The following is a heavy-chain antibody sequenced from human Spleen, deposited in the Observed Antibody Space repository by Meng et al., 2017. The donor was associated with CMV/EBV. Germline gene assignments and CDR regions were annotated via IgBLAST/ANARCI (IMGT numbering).Heavy chain of an antibody. CDR3: VREIYGGDLPY. Sequence: GSLRLSCAVYGGSFSGYYWSWIRQPPGKGLEWIGEINHSGSTNYNPSLKSRVTISIDTSKNQFSLKLSSATAADTAVYYCVREIYGGDLPYWGQGTLVTVSS. J-gene: IGHJ4*02. D-gene: IGHD2-21*02. CDR1: GGSFSGYY. V-gene: IGHV4-34*01. CDR2: INHSGST.